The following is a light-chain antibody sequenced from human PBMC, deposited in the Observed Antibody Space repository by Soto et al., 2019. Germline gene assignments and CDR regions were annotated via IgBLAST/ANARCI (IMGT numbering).Light chain of an antibody. CDR1: QVIGSRY. V-gene: IGKV3-20*01. Sequence: EIVMTQSPGTLSLSPGERATISCRASQVIGSRYLAWYHQQSGQAPRLLIYGASSRATGIPDRFSGSGSGTDFTLTISRLEPEDFGVYYCHQFGSSIPHTFGQGTKLEIK. CDR3: HQFGSSIPHT. CDR2: GAS. J-gene: IGKJ2*01.